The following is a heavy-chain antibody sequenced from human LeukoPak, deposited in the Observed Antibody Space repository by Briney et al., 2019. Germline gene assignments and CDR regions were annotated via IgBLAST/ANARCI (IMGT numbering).Heavy chain of an antibody. D-gene: IGHD3-10*01. CDR2: INAGNGNT. CDR3: ARRGAFGSGSYYYGMDV. V-gene: IGHV1-3*01. CDR1: GYTFTSYA. J-gene: IGHJ6*02. Sequence: ASVKVSCKASGYTFTSYAMHWVRQAPGQRLEWMGWINAGNGNTKYSQKFQGRVTITRDTSASTAYMELSSLRSEDTAVYYCARRGAFGSGSYYYGMDVWGQGTTVTVSS.